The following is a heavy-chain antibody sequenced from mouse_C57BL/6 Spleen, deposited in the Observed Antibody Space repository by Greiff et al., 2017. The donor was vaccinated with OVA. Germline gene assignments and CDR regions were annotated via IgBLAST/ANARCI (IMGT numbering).Heavy chain of an antibody. J-gene: IGHJ4*01. V-gene: IGHV1-53*01. Sequence: QVQLQQPGTELVKPGASVKLSCKASGYTFTSYWMHWVKQRPGQGLEWIGNINPSNGGTNYNEKFKSKATLTVDKSSSTAYMQLSSLTSEDSSVYYCARKEGNFYAMDYWGQGTSVTVSS. CDR1: GYTFTSYW. CDR2: INPSNGGT. CDR3: ARKEGNFYAMDY. D-gene: IGHD2-1*01.